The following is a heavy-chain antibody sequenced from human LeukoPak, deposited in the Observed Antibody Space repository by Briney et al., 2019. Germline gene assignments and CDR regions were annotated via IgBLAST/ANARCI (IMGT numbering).Heavy chain of an antibody. J-gene: IGHJ4*02. D-gene: IGHD3-10*01. Sequence: ASVKVSCKASGYTFTSYYMHWVRQAPGQGLEWMGVINPSGGSTSYAQKFQGRVTMTRGTSTSTVYMELSSLRSEDTAVYYCARDSHLEFAYFQGADYWGQGTLVTVSS. CDR3: ARDSHLEFAYFQGADY. CDR2: INPSGGST. CDR1: GYTFTSYY. V-gene: IGHV1-46*01.